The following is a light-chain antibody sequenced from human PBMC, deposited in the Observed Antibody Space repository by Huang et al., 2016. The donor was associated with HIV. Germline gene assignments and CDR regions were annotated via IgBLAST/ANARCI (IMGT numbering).Light chain of an antibody. J-gene: IGKJ5*01. CDR3: QQYNNWPPIT. Sequence: EIVMTQSPATLSVSLGGRATLSCRASQSVSSDLAWYQQKPGQAPRRLMYGASTRAAGIPARFSGSGSGTEFTLTISSLQSEDFAVYYCQQYNNWPPITFGQGTRLEIK. V-gene: IGKV3-15*01. CDR2: GAS. CDR1: QSVSSD.